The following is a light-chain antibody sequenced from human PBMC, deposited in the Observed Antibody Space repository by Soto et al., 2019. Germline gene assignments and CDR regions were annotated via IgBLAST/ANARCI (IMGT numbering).Light chain of an antibody. CDR3: HQYGNSPLT. V-gene: IGKV3-20*01. CDR1: QSIRSSS. Sequence: EIVLTQSPGTLSLSPGERATLSCRASQSIRSSSLAWYQQKPGQAPRLLIYGGSSRATGIPDRFSGGGSGTDFSLTISRLEPDDFGLYYCHQYGNSPLTFGGGTKVE. J-gene: IGKJ4*01. CDR2: GGS.